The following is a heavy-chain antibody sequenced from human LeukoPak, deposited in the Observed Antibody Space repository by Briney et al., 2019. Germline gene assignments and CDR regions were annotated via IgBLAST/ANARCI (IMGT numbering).Heavy chain of an antibody. D-gene: IGHD3-22*01. CDR2: INHSGST. CDR1: GGSFSGHY. V-gene: IGHV4-34*01. Sequence: SETLSLTCAVYGGSFSGHYWSWIRQPPGKGLEWIGEINHSGSTNYNPSLKSRVTISVDTSKNQFSLKLSSVTAADTAVYYCARCPYYYDSSGSPPNAFDIWGQGTMVTVSS. CDR3: ARCPYYYDSSGSPPNAFDI. J-gene: IGHJ3*02.